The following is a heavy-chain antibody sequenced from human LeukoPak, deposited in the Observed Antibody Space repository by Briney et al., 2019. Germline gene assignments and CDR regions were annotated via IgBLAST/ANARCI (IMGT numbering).Heavy chain of an antibody. CDR1: GFTFSTYD. CDR3: ARDRGQDYGSGIRWFDP. J-gene: IGHJ5*02. Sequence: GGSLRLSCAASGFTFSTYDMNWVRQAPGKGLEWVSYISSSSSTIYYADSVKGRFTISRDNAKNSLYLQMNSLRAEDTAVYYCARDRGQDYGSGIRWFDPWGQGTLVTVSS. D-gene: IGHD3-10*01. CDR2: ISSSSSTI. V-gene: IGHV3-48*04.